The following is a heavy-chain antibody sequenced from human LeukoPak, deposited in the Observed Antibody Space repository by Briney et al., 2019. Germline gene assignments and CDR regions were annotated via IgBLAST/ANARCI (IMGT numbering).Heavy chain of an antibody. CDR3: ASNNCSSTSCHYYPRY. CDR1: GFTFSSYW. V-gene: IGHV3-74*01. Sequence: GGSLRLSCAASGFTFSSYWMHWVRQAPGKGLVWVSRINTDGSSTSYADSVKGRFTISRDNAKNTLYLQMNSLRAEDTAVYYCASNNCSSTSCHYYPRYWGQGTLVTVSS. D-gene: IGHD2-2*01. CDR2: INTDGSST. J-gene: IGHJ4*02.